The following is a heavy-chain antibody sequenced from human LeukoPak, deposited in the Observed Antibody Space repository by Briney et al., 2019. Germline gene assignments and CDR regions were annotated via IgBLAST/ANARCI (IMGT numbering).Heavy chain of an antibody. CDR2: ISYSGGT. Sequence: SETLSLTCTVSSGSISSYYWSWIRQPPGKGLEWVGHISYSGGTKYNPSLQSRVTISIDTSKNQFSLNLSSVTAADTAVYYCARRVIMSAAGVPDTWLDPWGQGILVTVSS. CDR1: SGSISSYY. V-gene: IGHV4-59*08. D-gene: IGHD2-8*01. CDR3: ARRVIMSAAGVPDTWLDP. J-gene: IGHJ5*02.